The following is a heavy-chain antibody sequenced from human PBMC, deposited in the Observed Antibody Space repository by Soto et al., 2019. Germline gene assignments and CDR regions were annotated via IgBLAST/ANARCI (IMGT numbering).Heavy chain of an antibody. D-gene: IGHD6-6*01. CDR2: IWYDGSNK. J-gene: IGHJ3*02. Sequence: GGSLRLSCAASGFTFSSYGMHWVRQAPGKGLEWVAVIWYDGSNKYYADPVKGRFTISRDNSKNTLYLQMNSLRAEDTAVYYCARDLLNSSFLYRGFWPSDAFAIWGQGSMVPGSS. V-gene: IGHV3-33*01. CDR1: GFTFSSYG. CDR3: ARDLLNSSFLYRGFWPSDAFAI.